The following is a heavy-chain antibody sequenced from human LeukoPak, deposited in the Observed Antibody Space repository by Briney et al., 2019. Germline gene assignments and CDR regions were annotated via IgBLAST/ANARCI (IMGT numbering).Heavy chain of an antibody. J-gene: IGHJ3*01. CDR1: GFTFSSYW. V-gene: IGHV3-7*03. CDR2: IKQDGSEK. D-gene: IGHD3-10*01. Sequence: PGGSLRLSCAASGFTFSSYWMSWVRQAPGKGLEWVANIKQDGSEKYYVDSVKGRFTISRDNAKNSLYLQMNSLRAEDTAVYYCARQASGSGRRGPFDLWGQGTMVTVSS. CDR3: ARQASGSGRRGPFDL.